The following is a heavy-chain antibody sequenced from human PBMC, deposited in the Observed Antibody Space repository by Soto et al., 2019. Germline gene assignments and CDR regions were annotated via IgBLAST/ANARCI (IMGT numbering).Heavy chain of an antibody. J-gene: IGHJ4*02. CDR2: IYYSGST. CDR3: ARDLDRGSFDY. Sequence: SDTLSLTCAVSGGSISSSGYYWVWIRQPQGKGLEWIGSIYYSGSTYYNPSLKSRVTISVDTSKNQFSLKLSSVTAADTAVYYCARDLDRGSFDYWGQGTLVTVS. CDR1: GGSISSSGYY. V-gene: IGHV4-39*02. D-gene: IGHD2-15*01.